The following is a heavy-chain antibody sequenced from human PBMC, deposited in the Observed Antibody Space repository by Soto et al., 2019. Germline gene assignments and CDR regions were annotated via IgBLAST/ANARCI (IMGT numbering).Heavy chain of an antibody. CDR1: GFTFKNYG. Sequence: QVQLVESGGGVVQPGRSLRLSCATSGFTFKNYGMHWVRQAPGKGLEWVAVIWYDGSKKYYADSVKGRFTISRDDSKNTLYLQMNSLRAEDTAIYYCARDVGVVGATLDYWGQGTLVTVSS. CDR2: IWYDGSKK. CDR3: ARDVGVVGATLDY. V-gene: IGHV3-33*01. J-gene: IGHJ4*02. D-gene: IGHD1-26*01.